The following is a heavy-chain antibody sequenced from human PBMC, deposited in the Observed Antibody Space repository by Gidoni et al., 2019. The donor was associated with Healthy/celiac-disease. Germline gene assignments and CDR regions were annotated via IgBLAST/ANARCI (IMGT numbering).Heavy chain of an antibody. CDR1: GFTFSSYC. J-gene: IGHJ4*02. CDR3: ATEWRDGYNYDY. V-gene: IGHV3-33*01. CDR2: ICYDGSNK. Sequence: QVQLVESGGGVVQPGRSMRLSGAASGFTFSSYCIHWVRQAPGKGLECVAVICYDGSNKYYADSVKGRFTISRDNSKNTLYLQMNSLRAEDTAVYYCATEWRDGYNYDYWGQGTLVTVSS. D-gene: IGHD5-12*01.